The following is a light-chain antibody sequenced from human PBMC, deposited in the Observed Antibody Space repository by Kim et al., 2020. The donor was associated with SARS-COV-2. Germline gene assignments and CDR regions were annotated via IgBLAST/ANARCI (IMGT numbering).Light chain of an antibody. V-gene: IGLV1-51*01. CDR2: DNN. CDR1: SFNIGNNY. J-gene: IGLJ2*01. Sequence: QSVLTQPPSVSAAPGQTVTISCSGSSFNIGNNYVSWYQQLPGTAPKLLIYDNNKRPSGIPDRFSGSRSGTSATLDITGLQTGDEADYYCGTWDSSLSAGVFGGGTQLTVL. CDR3: GTWDSSLSAGV.